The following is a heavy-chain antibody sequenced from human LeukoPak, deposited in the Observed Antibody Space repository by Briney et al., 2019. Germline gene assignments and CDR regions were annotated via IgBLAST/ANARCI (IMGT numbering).Heavy chain of an antibody. Sequence: PGGSLRLSCAASGFTFSSYEMNWVRQAPGKGLEWVSYISSSGSTIYYADSVKGRFTISRDNAKNSLYLQMNSLRAEDTAVYYCAAEKKGYYDSSGYLDYWGQGTLVTVSS. CDR2: ISSSGSTI. CDR1: GFTFSSYE. J-gene: IGHJ4*02. CDR3: AAEKKGYYDSSGYLDY. V-gene: IGHV3-48*03. D-gene: IGHD3-22*01.